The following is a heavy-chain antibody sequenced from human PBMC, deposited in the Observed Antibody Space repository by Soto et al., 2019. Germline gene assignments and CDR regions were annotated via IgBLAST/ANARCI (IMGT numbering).Heavy chain of an antibody. Sequence: ASEKVSCKLSGYTLLELSIHWVRQAPGKGLEWMGGYDPEDAKTIYAQKSPGRVIMTEDTSTNTAYLEVRGLRYEDTAVYYCASQNWRWREQFDHWGQGTLVTVSS. CDR2: YDPEDAKT. CDR3: ASQNWRWREQFDH. D-gene: IGHD1-1*01. J-gene: IGHJ4*02. CDR1: GYTLLELS. V-gene: IGHV1-24*01.